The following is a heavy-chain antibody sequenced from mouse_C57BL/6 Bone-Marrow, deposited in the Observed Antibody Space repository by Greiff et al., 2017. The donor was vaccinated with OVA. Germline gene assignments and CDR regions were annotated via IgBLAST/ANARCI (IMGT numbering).Heavy chain of an antibody. V-gene: IGHV1-7*01. D-gene: IGHD1-1*01. CDR1: GYTFTSYW. CDR2: INPSSGST. CDR3: ARFTTVAHFDY. Sequence: QVQLQQSGAELAKPGASVKLSCKASGYTFTSYWMHWVKQRPGQGLEWIGYINPSSGSTKSNQKLKDKATLTADTYYRTAYMQLSSLTYDDASVYYCARFTTVAHFDYWGQGTTLTVSS. J-gene: IGHJ2*01.